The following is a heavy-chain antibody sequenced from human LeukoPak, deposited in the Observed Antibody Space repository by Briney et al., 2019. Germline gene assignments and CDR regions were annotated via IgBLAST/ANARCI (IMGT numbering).Heavy chain of an antibody. V-gene: IGHV3-66*01. CDR3: ARDAEHSDY. D-gene: IGHD3-3*02. J-gene: IGHJ4*02. CDR1: GFSVSNTY. CDR2: IYSGSDA. Sequence: GGSLRLSCAASGFSVSNTYMSWVRQAPGKGLEWVSVIYSGSDAHYTDSVKGRFTISRDNSKNTLYLQMNSLRAEDTAVYYCARDAEHSDYWGQGTLVTVSS.